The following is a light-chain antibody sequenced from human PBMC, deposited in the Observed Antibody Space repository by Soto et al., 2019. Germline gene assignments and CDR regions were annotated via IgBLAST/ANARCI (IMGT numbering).Light chain of an antibody. J-gene: IGKJ1*01. V-gene: IGKV3-20*01. Sequence: EVVLTQSPGTLSLSPGERATLSCRASQRVSSGYLAWYQHKPGQAPRLLIYGASNRATDIPDRFSGRGSGTDFTLTISRLEPEAFAVYYCPQYGASPSTFGQGTKV. CDR2: GAS. CDR1: QRVSSGY. CDR3: PQYGASPST.